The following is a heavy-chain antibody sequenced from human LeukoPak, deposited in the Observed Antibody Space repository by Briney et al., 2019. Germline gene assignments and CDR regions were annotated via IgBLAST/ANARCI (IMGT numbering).Heavy chain of an antibody. CDR1: GGSFSGYY. Sequence: SETLSLTCAVYGGSFSGYYWSWIRQPPGKGLEWIGEINHSGSTNYNPSLKSRVTISVDTSKNQFSLKLSSVTAADTAVYYCARVVVAAHIDYWGQGTLVTVSS. CDR3: ARVVVAAHIDY. D-gene: IGHD2-15*01. CDR2: INHSGST. V-gene: IGHV4-34*01. J-gene: IGHJ4*02.